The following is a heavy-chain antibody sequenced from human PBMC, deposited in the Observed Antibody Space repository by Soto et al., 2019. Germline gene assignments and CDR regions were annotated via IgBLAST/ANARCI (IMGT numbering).Heavy chain of an antibody. CDR2: IKSKPEDGTI. CDR1: GLTFSDVW. V-gene: IGHV3-15*01. J-gene: IGHJ4*02. Sequence: GGSLRLSCGTSGLTFSDVWMTWVRPPPGKGLAWVGRIKSKPEDGTIDYAAPVKGRFTISRDDSKKTLYLQMKSLKPDDTGVYYCTTSNLGVDYWGPGTQVTVSS. D-gene: IGHD1-1*01. CDR3: TTSNLGVDY.